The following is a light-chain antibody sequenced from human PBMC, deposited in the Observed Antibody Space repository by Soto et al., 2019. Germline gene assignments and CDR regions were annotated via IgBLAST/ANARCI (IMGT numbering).Light chain of an antibody. Sequence: EIGLSPSPGTLSLSPGERATLSCRSSQSFSSTYLAWYQQKPGQAPRLLIYGASSRATGIPDRFSGGGSGTDFSLTISRLDPEDFAVYYCQQYSSSPITFGQGTRLEIK. CDR2: GAS. V-gene: IGKV3-20*01. CDR1: QSFSSTY. J-gene: IGKJ5*01. CDR3: QQYSSSPIT.